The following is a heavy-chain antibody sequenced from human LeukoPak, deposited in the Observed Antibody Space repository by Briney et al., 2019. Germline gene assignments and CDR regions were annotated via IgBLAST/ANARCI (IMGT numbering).Heavy chain of an antibody. CDR3: ARVDSSGWYPQIDY. D-gene: IGHD6-19*01. V-gene: IGHV4-59*01. CDR2: IYYSGST. Sequence: KPSETLSLTCTVSGGSISSYYWSWIRQPPGKGLEWIGYIYYSGSTNYNPSLKSRVTISVDTSKNQFSLKLSPVTAADTAVYYCARVDSSGWYPQIDYWGQGTLVTVSS. J-gene: IGHJ4*02. CDR1: GGSISSYY.